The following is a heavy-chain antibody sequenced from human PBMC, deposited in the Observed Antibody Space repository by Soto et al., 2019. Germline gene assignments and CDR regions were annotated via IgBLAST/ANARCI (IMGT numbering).Heavy chain of an antibody. V-gene: IGHV4-34*01. CDR3: ARRGLLITIFGVVIKPNWFAP. D-gene: IGHD3-3*01. Sequence: TSETLSLTCAVYGGSFSGYYWSWIRQPPGKGLEWIGEINHSGSTNYNPSLKSRVTISGDTSKNQVSLKLSSVTAADTAVYCCARRGLLITIFGVVIKPNWFAPWGQGTLVTVS. CDR2: INHSGST. J-gene: IGHJ5*02. CDR1: GGSFSGYY.